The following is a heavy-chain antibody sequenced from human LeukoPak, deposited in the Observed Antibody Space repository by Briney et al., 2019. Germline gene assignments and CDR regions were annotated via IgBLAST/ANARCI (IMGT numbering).Heavy chain of an antibody. J-gene: IGHJ4*02. CDR1: GFTFSSYW. CDR3: ARDGSGWYPRFGD. D-gene: IGHD6-19*01. Sequence: GGSLRLSCAASGFTFSSYWMHWVRHATGKGLVWVSRINSDGSSTIYADSVKGRFTISRDNAKNTLYLQMNSLRAEDTAVYYCARDGSGWYPRFGDWGQGTLVTVSS. V-gene: IGHV3-74*01. CDR2: INSDGSST.